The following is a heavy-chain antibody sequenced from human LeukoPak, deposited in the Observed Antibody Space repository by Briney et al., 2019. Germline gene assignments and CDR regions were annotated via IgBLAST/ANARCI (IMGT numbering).Heavy chain of an antibody. Sequence: GGSLRLSCAASGFTFSNAWMSWVRQAPGKGLEWVGRIKSKTDGGTTDYAAPVKGRFTISRDDSKNTLYLQMNSLRAEDTAVYYCARDLNWETYWGQGTLVSVSS. D-gene: IGHD7-27*01. J-gene: IGHJ4*02. V-gene: IGHV3-15*01. CDR2: IKSKTDGGTT. CDR3: ARDLNWETY. CDR1: GFTFSNAW.